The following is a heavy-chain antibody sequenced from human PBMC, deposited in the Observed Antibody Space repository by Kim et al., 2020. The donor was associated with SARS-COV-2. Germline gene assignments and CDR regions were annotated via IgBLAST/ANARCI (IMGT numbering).Heavy chain of an antibody. CDR2: IYYSGST. V-gene: IGHV4-59*01. D-gene: IGHD6-13*01. Sequence: SETLSLTCTVSGGSISSYYWSWIRQPPGKGLEWIGYIYYSGSTNYNPSLKSRVTISVDTSKNQFSLKLSSVTAAATAVYYCASSPTIYSSSWYYFDYWG. CDR3: ASSPTIYSSSWYYFDY. CDR1: GGSISSYY. J-gene: IGHJ4*01.